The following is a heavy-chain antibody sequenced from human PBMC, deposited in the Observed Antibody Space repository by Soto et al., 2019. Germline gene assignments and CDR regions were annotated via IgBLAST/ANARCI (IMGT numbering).Heavy chain of an antibody. V-gene: IGHV1-18*01. D-gene: IGHD3-22*01. CDR3: AGDLQYPTYYYYDSSGYPGFDY. J-gene: IGHJ4*02. CDR2: ISAYNGNT. CDR1: GYTFTSYG. Sequence: ASVKVSCKASGYTFTSYGISWVRQAPGQGLEWMGWISAYNGNTNYAQKLQGRVTMTTDTSTSTAYMELRSLRSDDTAVYYCAGDLQYPTYYYYDSSGYPGFDYWGQGTLVTVSS.